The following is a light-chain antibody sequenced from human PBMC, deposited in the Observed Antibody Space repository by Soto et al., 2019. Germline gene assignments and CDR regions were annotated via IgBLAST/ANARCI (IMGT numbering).Light chain of an antibody. CDR3: QQRSSWPLT. V-gene: IGKV3-11*01. CDR2: DAS. Sequence: EIVLTQSPATLSLSPGETATLSCRASQSVSSSLAWYQQKPGQTPRLLIYDASNRATGIPARFSGSGSGTDFTLAGSSLEPEDCAVYYCQQRSSWPLTFGGGTKVEIK. CDR1: QSVSSS. J-gene: IGKJ4*01.